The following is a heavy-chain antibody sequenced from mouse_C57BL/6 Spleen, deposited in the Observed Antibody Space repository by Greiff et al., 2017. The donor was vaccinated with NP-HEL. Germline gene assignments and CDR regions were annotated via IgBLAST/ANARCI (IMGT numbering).Heavy chain of an antibody. CDR1: GYTFTDYY. V-gene: IGHV1-76*01. CDR3: ARGGGYDEGYAMDY. Sequence: VQLQQSGAELVRPGASVKLSCKASGYTFTDYYINWVKQRPGQGLEWIARIYPGSGNTYYNEKFKGKATLTAEKSSSTAYMQLSSLTSEDSAVYFCARGGGYDEGYAMDYWGQGTSVTVSS. D-gene: IGHD2-2*01. CDR2: IYPGSGNT. J-gene: IGHJ4*01.